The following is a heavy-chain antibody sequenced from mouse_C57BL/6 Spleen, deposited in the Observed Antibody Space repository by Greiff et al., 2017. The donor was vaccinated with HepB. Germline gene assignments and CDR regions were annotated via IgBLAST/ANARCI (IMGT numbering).Heavy chain of an antibody. CDR1: GFTFSSYA. Sequence: DVQLVESGGGLVKPGGSLKLSCAASGFTFSSYAMSWVRQTPEKRLEWVATISDGGSYTYYPDNVKGRFTISRDNAKNNLYLQMSHLKSEDTAMYYCARDWSYGSSYWYFDVWGTGTTVTVSS. V-gene: IGHV5-4*01. D-gene: IGHD1-1*01. CDR3: ARDWSYGSSYWYFDV. J-gene: IGHJ1*03. CDR2: ISDGGSYT.